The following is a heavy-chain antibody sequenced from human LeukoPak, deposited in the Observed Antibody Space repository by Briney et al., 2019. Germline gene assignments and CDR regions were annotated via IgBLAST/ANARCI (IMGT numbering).Heavy chain of an antibody. V-gene: IGHV4-59*01. J-gene: IGHJ4*02. CDR2: IYYSGST. CDR3: ARLDTALSSIQI. CDR1: GGSISSYY. Sequence: SETLPLTCTVSGGSISSYYWSWIRQPPGKGLEWIGYIYYSGSTNYNPSLKSRVTISVDTSKNQVSLKLSSVTAADTAVYYCARLDTALSSIQIWGQGTLVTVSS. D-gene: IGHD5-18*01.